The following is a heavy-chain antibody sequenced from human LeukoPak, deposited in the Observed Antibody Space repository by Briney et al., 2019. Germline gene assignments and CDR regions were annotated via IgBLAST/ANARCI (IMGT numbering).Heavy chain of an antibody. V-gene: IGHV3-21*01. Sequence: PGGSLRLSCAASGFSFETNTMIWVRQAPGKGLEWVSSISSSSTYIYYADSVKGRFTISRDNAKNSLYLQMNSLRAEDTAVYYCAELGITMIGGVWGKGTTVTISS. CDR2: ISSSSTYI. J-gene: IGHJ6*04. D-gene: IGHD3-10*02. CDR1: GFSFETNT. CDR3: AELGITMIGGV.